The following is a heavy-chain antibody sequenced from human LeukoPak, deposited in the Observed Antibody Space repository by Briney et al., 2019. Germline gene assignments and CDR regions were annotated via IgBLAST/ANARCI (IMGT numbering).Heavy chain of an antibody. D-gene: IGHD3-10*01. CDR3: AREDGSGTLAPHAFDI. CDR1: GGSISSGDYY. Sequence: SETLSLTCTVSGGSISSGDYYWSWIRQPPGKGLEWIGYIYYSGSTYYNPSLKSRVTISVDTSKNQFSLKLSSVTAADTAVYYCAREDGSGTLAPHAFDIWGQGTMVTVSS. CDR2: IYYSGST. V-gene: IGHV4-30-4*01. J-gene: IGHJ3*02.